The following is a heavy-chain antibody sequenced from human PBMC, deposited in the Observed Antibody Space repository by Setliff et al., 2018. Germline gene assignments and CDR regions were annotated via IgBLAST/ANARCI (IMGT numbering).Heavy chain of an antibody. Sequence: ASVKVSCKGSGYIFTSSGISWVRQAPGQGLEWMGWISGFNGVAKYAQNFQDRVTMATDTSTNMAYMELRSLRSDDTAIYFWALTTLSLCSGGNCPNALDIWGQGTLVTVSS. CDR3: ALTTLSLCSGGNCPNALDI. J-gene: IGHJ3*02. CDR1: GYIFTSSG. V-gene: IGHV1-18*01. CDR2: ISGFNGVA. D-gene: IGHD2-15*01.